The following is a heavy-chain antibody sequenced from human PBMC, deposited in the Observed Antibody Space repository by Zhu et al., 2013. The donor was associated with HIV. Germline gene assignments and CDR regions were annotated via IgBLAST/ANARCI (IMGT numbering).Heavy chain of an antibody. CDR1: GYTFTGYY. J-gene: IGHJ5*02. CDR3: ARGHYDILTGSNWFDP. Sequence: QVQLVQSGAEVKKPGASVKVSCKASGYTFTGYYMHWVRQAPGQGLEWMGWINPNSGGTNYAQKFQGWVTMTRDTSISTAYMELSRLRSDDTAVYYCARGHYDILTGSNWFDPWGQGTLVTVSS. D-gene: IGHD3-9*01. V-gene: IGHV1-2*04. CDR2: INPNSGGT.